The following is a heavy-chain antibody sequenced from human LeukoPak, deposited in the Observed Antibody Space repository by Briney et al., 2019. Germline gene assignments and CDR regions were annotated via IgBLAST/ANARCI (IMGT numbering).Heavy chain of an antibody. V-gene: IGHV3-48*01. CDR1: GFTLSSYA. CDR3: ARAGYSSSWYVY. D-gene: IGHD6-13*01. CDR2: ISRSSTTI. J-gene: IGHJ4*02. Sequence: GGSLRLSCAASGFTLSSYAMSWVRQAPGKGLEWVSDISRSSTTIYYADSVKGRFTISRDNARNSLYLQINSLRAEDTAVYYCARAGYSSSWYVYWGQGTLVTVSS.